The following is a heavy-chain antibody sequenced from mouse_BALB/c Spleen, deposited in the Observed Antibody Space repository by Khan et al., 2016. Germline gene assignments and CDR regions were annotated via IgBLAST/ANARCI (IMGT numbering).Heavy chain of an antibody. D-gene: IGHD2-4*01. CDR1: GFSITGFA. CDR3: ASYYEYDGGFAY. V-gene: IGHV2-6-7*01. Sequence: VQLKQSGPGLVAPSQSLSITCTVSGFSITGFAVNWVRQPPGKGLEWLGVIWGDGSTDYDSALKSRLSISTDDSKCQVFLIMNSLQTDGTARYYCASYYEYDGGFAYWGQGTLVTVSA. J-gene: IGHJ3*01. CDR2: IWGDGST.